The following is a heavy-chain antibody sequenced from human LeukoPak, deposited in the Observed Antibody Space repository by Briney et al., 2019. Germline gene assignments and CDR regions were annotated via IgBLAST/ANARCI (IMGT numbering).Heavy chain of an antibody. V-gene: IGHV1-3*01. CDR1: GYTFTSYA. Sequence: ASVKVSCKASGYTFTSYAMHWVRQAPGQRLEWMGWINAGNGNTKYSQKFQGRVTITRDTSASTAYMELSSLRSEDTAVYYCATYSSLNTREFQYWGQGTLVTVS. D-gene: IGHD3-22*01. CDR2: INAGNGNT. J-gene: IGHJ1*01. CDR3: ATYSSLNTREFQY.